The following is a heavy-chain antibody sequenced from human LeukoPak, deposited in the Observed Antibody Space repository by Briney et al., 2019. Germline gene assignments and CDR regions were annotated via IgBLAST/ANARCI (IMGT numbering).Heavy chain of an antibody. CDR3: ARLTGTWFDP. D-gene: IGHD3-10*01. V-gene: IGHV4-61*02. Sequence: PSETLSLTCTVSGGSISSGSYYWRWIRQPAGKGLEWIGRIYTSGSTNYNPSLKSRVTISVDTSKNQFSLKLSSVTAADTAVYYCARLTGTWFDPWGQGTLVTVSS. J-gene: IGHJ5*02. CDR2: IYTSGST. CDR1: GGSISSGSYY.